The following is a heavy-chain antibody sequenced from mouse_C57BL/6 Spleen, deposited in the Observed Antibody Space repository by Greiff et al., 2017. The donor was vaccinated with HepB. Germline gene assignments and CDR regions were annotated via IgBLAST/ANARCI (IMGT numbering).Heavy chain of an antibody. Sequence: VQRVESGPELVKPGASVKLSCKASGYTFTSYDINWVKQRPGQGLEWIGWIYPRDGSTKYNEKFKGKATLTVDTSSSTAYMELHSLTSEDSAVYFCARHDYYAMDYWGQGTSVTVSS. CDR3: ARHDYYAMDY. J-gene: IGHJ4*01. V-gene: IGHV1-85*01. CDR1: GYTFTSYD. CDR2: IYPRDGST.